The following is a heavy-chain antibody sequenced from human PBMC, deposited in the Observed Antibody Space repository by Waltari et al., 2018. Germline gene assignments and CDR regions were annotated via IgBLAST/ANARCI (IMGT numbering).Heavy chain of an antibody. J-gene: IGHJ4*02. CDR1: GFTFSSYG. CDR3: AKDQRRDYCGGDCYPGEVFDY. D-gene: IGHD2-21*01. V-gene: IGHV3-30*18. CDR2: ISYDGSNK. Sequence: QVQLVESGGGVVQPGRSLRLSCAASGFTFSSYGMHWVRQAPGKGLEWVAVISYDGSNKYYADSVKGRFTISRDNSKNTLYLQMNSLRAEDTAVYYCAKDQRRDYCGGDCYPGEVFDYWGQGTLVTVSS.